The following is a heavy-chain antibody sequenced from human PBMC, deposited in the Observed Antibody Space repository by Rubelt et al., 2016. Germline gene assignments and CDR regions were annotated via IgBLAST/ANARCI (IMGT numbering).Heavy chain of an antibody. CDR3: ARGGLRFDFDY. CDR1: GFTFSRHW. D-gene: IGHD3-10*01. J-gene: IGHJ4*02. CDR2: IKQDGSEK. Sequence: EVQLVESGGGLVQPGGSLRLSCAASGFTFSRHWMSWVRQAPGKGLEWVANIKQDGSEKYYVDSVKGRFTISRDNAKNSLYLQMNSLRAEDTAVYYCARGGLRFDFDYWGQGTLVTVSS. V-gene: IGHV3-7*01.